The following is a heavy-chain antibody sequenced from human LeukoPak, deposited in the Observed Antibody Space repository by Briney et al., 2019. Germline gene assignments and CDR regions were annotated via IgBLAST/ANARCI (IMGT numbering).Heavy chain of an antibody. CDR3: AKDNAYDSNGYFDY. CDR2: ISWNSGSI. V-gene: IGHV3-9*01. CDR1: GFTFDDYA. J-gene: IGHJ4*02. D-gene: IGHD3-22*01. Sequence: GGSLRLSCAASGFTFDDYAMHWVRQAPGKGLEWVSGISWNSGSIGYADSVKGRFTISRDNAKNSLYLQMNSLRAEDTALYYCAKDNAYDSNGYFDYWGQGTLVTVSS.